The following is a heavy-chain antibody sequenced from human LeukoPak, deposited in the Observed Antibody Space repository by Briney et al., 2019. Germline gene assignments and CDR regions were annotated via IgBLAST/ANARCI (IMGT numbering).Heavy chain of an antibody. D-gene: IGHD1-26*01. Sequence: ASVKVSCKASGYTFINHWMHWVRQAPGQGLEWVGLINPTGTTTLYAQKFQGRITLTRDMSATTDYMALSSLTSEDTAVYYCARDNSVGGIAWWFDPWGQGTLVTVSS. CDR1: GYTFINHW. CDR3: ARDNSVGGIAWWFDP. V-gene: IGHV1-46*01. J-gene: IGHJ5*02. CDR2: INPTGTTT.